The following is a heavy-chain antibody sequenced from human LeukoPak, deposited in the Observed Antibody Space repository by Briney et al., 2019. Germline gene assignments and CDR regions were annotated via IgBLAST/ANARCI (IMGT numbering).Heavy chain of an antibody. D-gene: IGHD6-19*01. Sequence: GGSLRLSCAASGFTFSSYSMNWVRQAPGKGLEWVSYISSSSSTIYYADSVKGRFTISRDNAKNSLYLQMNSLRAEDTAVYYCARDHIAVAWNFDYWGQGTLVTVSS. CDR1: GFTFSSYS. CDR2: ISSSSSTI. J-gene: IGHJ4*02. CDR3: ARDHIAVAWNFDY. V-gene: IGHV3-48*01.